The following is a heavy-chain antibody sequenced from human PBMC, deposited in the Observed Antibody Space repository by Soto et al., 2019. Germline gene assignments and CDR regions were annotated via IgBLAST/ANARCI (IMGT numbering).Heavy chain of an antibody. CDR1: GFTFSSYA. CDR3: ARDLLACGSPGGNWFDP. J-gene: IGHJ5*02. CDR2: ISYDGSNK. D-gene: IGHD1-26*01. V-gene: IGHV3-30-3*01. Sequence: QVQLVESGGGVVQPGRSLRLSYAASGFTFSSYAMHWVRQAPGKGLEWVAVISYDGSNKYYADSVKGRFTISRDNSKNTLYLQMNSLRAEDTAVYYCARDLLACGSPGGNWFDPWGQGTLVTVSS.